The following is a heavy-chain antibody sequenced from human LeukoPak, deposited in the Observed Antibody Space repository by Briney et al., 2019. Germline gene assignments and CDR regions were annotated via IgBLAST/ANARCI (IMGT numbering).Heavy chain of an antibody. CDR1: GFTFSNFA. V-gene: IGHV3-23*01. Sequence: QAWGSLRLSCAASGFTFSNFAMAWVRQSPGKGLEWVSGIYAGGGSKYYADSVRGRFTISRDNARDMVFLQMNSLRGDDTAVYFCAKDLTSGDGKWEFDSWGQGTLVTVA. D-gene: IGHD3-9*01. CDR2: IYAGGGSK. J-gene: IGHJ5*01. CDR3: AKDLTSGDGKWEFDS.